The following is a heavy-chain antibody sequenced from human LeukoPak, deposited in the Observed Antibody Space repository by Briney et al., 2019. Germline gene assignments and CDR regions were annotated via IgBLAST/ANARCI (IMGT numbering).Heavy chain of an antibody. CDR2: VYYTRTT. V-gene: IGHV4-39*01. Sequence: TSETLSLTCTVSGDSIRGRSSYWGWIRQPPGKGPEKIGSVYYTRTTLDTPSLQSRVPISVATSKNQFTLRPCSVTAADSASYFCAGSSYSAISDASYYFFDSWGQGTLVTVSS. D-gene: IGHD3-16*01. CDR1: GDSIRGRSSY. CDR3: AGSSYSAISDASYYFFDS. J-gene: IGHJ4*02.